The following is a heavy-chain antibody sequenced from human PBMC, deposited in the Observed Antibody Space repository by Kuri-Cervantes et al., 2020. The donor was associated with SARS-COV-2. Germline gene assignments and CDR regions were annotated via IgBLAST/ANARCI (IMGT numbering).Heavy chain of an antibody. J-gene: IGHJ4*02. V-gene: IGHV1-2*02. CDR2: INPNSGGT. Sequence: ASVKVSCKASGGTFSSYAISWVRQAPGQGLEWMGWINPNSGGTNYAQKFQGRVTMTRDTSISTAYMELSRLRSDDTAVYYCARGRETYDFWSGYYHHSMSDYWGQGTLVTVSS. CDR3: ARGRETYDFWSGYYHHSMSDY. CDR1: GGTFSSYA. D-gene: IGHD3-3*01.